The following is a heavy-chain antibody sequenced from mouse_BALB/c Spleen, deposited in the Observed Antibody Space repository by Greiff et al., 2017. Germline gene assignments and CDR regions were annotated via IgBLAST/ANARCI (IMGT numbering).Heavy chain of an antibody. CDR1: GFNIKDTY. D-gene: IGHD2-4*01. CDR2: IDPANGNT. CDR3: ASQDYPLDY. Sequence: EVKLVESGAELVKPGASVKLSCTASGFNIKDTYMHWVKQRPEQGLEWIGRIDPANGNTKYDPKFQGKATITADTSSNTAYLQLSSLTSEDTAVYYCASQDYPLDYWGQGTTRTVSS. J-gene: IGHJ2*01. V-gene: IGHV14-3*02.